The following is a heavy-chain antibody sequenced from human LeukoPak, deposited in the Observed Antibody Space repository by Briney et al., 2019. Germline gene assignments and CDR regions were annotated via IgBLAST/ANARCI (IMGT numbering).Heavy chain of an antibody. Sequence: SETLSLTCTVSGGSISSSNYYWSWIRQPAGKGLEWIGRIHTRGSTNYNPSLKSRVTMSVDTSKNQFSLKLTSVTAADTAVYYCAREATVVGATIIWGQGTLVTVSS. CDR2: IHTRGST. J-gene: IGHJ4*02. D-gene: IGHD1-26*01. CDR1: GGSISSSNYY. V-gene: IGHV4-61*02. CDR3: AREATVVGATII.